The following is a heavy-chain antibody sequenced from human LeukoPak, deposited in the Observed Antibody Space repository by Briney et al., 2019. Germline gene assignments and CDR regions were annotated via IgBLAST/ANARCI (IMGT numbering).Heavy chain of an antibody. Sequence: GASVKVSCKSSGGTFSSYAISWVRQAPGQGLEWMGRIIPILGIANYAQKFQGRVTITADKSTSTAYMELSSLRSEDTAVYYCARDLHYYYYMDVWGKGTTVTVSS. CDR2: IIPILGIA. J-gene: IGHJ6*03. V-gene: IGHV1-69*04. CDR1: GGTFSSYA. CDR3: ARDLHYYYYMDV.